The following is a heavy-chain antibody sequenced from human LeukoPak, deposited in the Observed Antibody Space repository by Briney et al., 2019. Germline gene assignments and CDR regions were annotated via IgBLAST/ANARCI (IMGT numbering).Heavy chain of an antibody. CDR1: GYTFTGYY. Sequence: ASVKVSCEASGYTFTGYYMHWVRQAPGQGLEWMGRINPNSGGTKYAQKFQGRVTMTRDTSISTAYMELTRMTSDDTAIYYCAGDSPIAVSGTYDYWGQGTLVTVSS. CDR3: AGDSPIAVSGTYDY. D-gene: IGHD6-19*01. V-gene: IGHV1-2*06. J-gene: IGHJ4*02. CDR2: INPNSGGT.